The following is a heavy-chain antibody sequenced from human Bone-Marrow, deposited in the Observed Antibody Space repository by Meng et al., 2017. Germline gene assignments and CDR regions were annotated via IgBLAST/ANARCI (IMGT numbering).Heavy chain of an antibody. Sequence: GEPLKISGAASGSTVSSNYMSWVRQAPGKGLEWVPVIYSGGSTHYADSVKGRFAISRDNSKNTLYLQMNSLRAEDTAVYYCVRSMRDIVVVPAAIRPYYFDYWGQGTLVTVSS. D-gene: IGHD2-2*02. CDR2: IYSGGST. J-gene: IGHJ4*02. V-gene: IGHV3-66*02. CDR3: VRSMRDIVVVPAAIRPYYFDY. CDR1: GSTVSSNY.